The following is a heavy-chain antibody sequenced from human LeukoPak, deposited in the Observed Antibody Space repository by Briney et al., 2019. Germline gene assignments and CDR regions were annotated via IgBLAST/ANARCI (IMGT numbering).Heavy chain of an antibody. D-gene: IGHD5-12*01. CDR1: GFTFSSYG. CDR3: ARGKASGGYSGYGLDAFDI. CDR2: IWDDGITK. V-gene: IGHV3-33*01. Sequence: PGGSLRLSCAASGFTFSSYGMHWVRQAPGKGLEWVAVIWDDGITKHYADSVKGRFTISRDNSKNTLYLQMNSLRAEDTAVYYRARGKASGGYSGYGLDAFDIWGQGTMVTVSS. J-gene: IGHJ3*02.